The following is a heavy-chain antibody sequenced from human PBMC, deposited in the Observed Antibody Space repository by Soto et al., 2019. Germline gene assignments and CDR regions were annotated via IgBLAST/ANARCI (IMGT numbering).Heavy chain of an antibody. V-gene: IGHV3-23*01. CDR2: ILVGGST. CDR3: AKATATSGGAFDI. J-gene: IGHJ3*02. CDR1: GFICSSYD. D-gene: IGHD1-1*01. Sequence: GGSLRLSCAASGFICSSYDMSWVRQAPGKGLEWVSTILVGGSTHYEDSVKGRFTISRDESKNTVYLQMHSLTAGDTAVYYCAKATATSGGAFDICGHGTMVTVSS.